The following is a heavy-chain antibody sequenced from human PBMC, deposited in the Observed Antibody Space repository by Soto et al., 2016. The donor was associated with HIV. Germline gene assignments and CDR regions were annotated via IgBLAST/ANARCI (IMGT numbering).Heavy chain of an antibody. CDR3: ARDLSD. D-gene: IGHD3-3*02. CDR2: VNNDGSST. J-gene: IGHJ4*02. Sequence: EVQLVESGGGLVQPGGSLRLSCAASGFTFSNSWMHWVRQAPGKGLVWVSRVNNDGSSTAYVDSVKGRFTISRDNAKNTLYLQMNSLRAEDTGXYYCARDLSDWGQGTLVTVSS. V-gene: IGHV3-74*01. CDR1: GFTFSNSW.